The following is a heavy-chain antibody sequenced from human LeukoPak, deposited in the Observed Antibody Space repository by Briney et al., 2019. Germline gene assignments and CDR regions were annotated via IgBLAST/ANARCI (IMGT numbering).Heavy chain of an antibody. CDR1: GFTFSSYG. J-gene: IGHJ4*02. Sequence: GGSLRLSCAASGFTFSSYGMHWVREAPGKGLEWVSGISWNSGSMDYADSVKGRLTISRDDSKNTVYLQMNSLRSEDTAVYYCATVWKLRTFDHWGQGTLVTVSS. D-gene: IGHD1-26*01. CDR2: ISWNSGSM. CDR3: ATVWKLRTFDH. V-gene: IGHV3-NL1*01.